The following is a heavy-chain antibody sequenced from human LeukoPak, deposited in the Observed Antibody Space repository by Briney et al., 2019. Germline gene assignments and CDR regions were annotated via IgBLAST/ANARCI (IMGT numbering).Heavy chain of an antibody. Sequence: GGSLRLSCSASGFTFSTYTMTWVRQAPGKGLEWVSALNASGAATKYADSVQGRFTISRDNSKNTVSLQMSGLSAEDTATYYCAKPVTDYDILTGYDYWGQGTLVTVSS. CDR1: GFTFSTYT. CDR2: LNASGAAT. CDR3: AKPVTDYDILTGYDY. J-gene: IGHJ4*02. D-gene: IGHD3-9*01. V-gene: IGHV3-23*01.